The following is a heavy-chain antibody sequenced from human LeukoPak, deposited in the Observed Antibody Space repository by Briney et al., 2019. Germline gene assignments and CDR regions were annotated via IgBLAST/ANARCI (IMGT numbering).Heavy chain of an antibody. CDR3: ARAIVVTPAAIRY. D-gene: IGHD2-2*01. CDR1: GFTFSRYW. Sequence: GGSLRLSCAASGFTFSRYWMHWVRQAPGKGLVWVSRINSDGSSTTYADSVKGRFTISRDNAKNTLYLQMNSLRAEDTAVYYCARAIVVTPAAIRYWGQGTLVTVSS. CDR2: INSDGSST. V-gene: IGHV3-74*01. J-gene: IGHJ4*02.